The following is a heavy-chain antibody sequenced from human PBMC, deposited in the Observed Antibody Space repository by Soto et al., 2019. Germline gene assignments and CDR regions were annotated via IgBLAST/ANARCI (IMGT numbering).Heavy chain of an antibody. Sequence: GGSLRLSCVASDFSFSSHWMNWVRQAPGKGLEWVANIKQDGSEDNYVDSIKGRFIISRDNAKNLLFLQMNSLRGEDSAVYYCARTQRFNWKYDVFDMWGLGTMVTVSS. V-gene: IGHV3-7*01. CDR1: DFSFSSHW. CDR2: IKQDGSED. CDR3: ARTQRFNWKYDVFDM. D-gene: IGHD1-7*01. J-gene: IGHJ3*02.